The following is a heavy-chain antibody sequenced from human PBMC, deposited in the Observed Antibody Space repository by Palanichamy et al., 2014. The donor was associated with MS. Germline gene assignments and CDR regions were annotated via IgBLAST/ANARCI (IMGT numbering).Heavy chain of an antibody. D-gene: IGHD5-18*01. Sequence: EVQLIESGGGLVQPGGSLKLSCAGSAFTFSGSAIHWVRRASGKGLQWVGRVRSKTNSYATTYAASVKGRFSISRDDSRNTAFLQINSLKTEDTAVYYCTDEGMVIWGQGTLVTVSS. CDR3: TDEGMVI. CDR2: VRSKTNSYAT. V-gene: IGHV3-73*01. J-gene: IGHJ4*02. CDR1: AFTFSGSA.